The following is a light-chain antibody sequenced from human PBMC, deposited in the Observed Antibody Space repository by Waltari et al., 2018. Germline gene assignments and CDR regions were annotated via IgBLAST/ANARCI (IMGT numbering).Light chain of an antibody. CDR3: QVWDSSTSHVV. CDR2: YDT. V-gene: IGLV3-21*01. J-gene: IGLJ2*01. CDR1: KIASKS. Sequence: SYVLTQPPAASVAPGMTARTTCGGNKIASKSDHWYRQRPGQAPFLFIFYDTDRPARLPERLSGSNSGTTATLTISRVEAGDEAYYYCQVWDSSTSHVVFGAGTKLTVL.